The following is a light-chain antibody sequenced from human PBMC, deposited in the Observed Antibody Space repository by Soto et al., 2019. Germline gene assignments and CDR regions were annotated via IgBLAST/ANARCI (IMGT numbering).Light chain of an antibody. V-gene: IGKV1-5*01. Sequence: DIQLTQSPSTLSAAVGDSVTITCRTSQNIRNLLAWYQQKPGKAPKPLIFDASTLKTGVPSRFGGSGSGAEFTLTISSLQPEDFATYYCQQYNSYPWTFGQGTKVDIK. CDR1: QNIRNL. CDR2: DAS. J-gene: IGKJ1*01. CDR3: QQYNSYPWT.